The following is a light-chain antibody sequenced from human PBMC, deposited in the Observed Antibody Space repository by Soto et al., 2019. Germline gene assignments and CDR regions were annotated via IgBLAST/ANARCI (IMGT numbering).Light chain of an antibody. CDR3: HQYHIYPVT. Sequence: DIQMTQSPSTLSASVGDRVTITCRASQSVSTWLAWYQQKPGKAPKLLIHKASTLENGGPSRFSGSGSGTDFTLTISRLQPDDFATYYCHQYHIYPVTFGGGTKVEIK. J-gene: IGKJ4*01. CDR2: KAS. V-gene: IGKV1-5*03. CDR1: QSVSTW.